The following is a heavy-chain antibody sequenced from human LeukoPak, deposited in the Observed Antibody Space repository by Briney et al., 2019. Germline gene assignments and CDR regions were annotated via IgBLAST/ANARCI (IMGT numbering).Heavy chain of an antibody. CDR2: IKSKTDGGTT. D-gene: IGHD6-19*01. CDR1: GFTFSNAW. J-gene: IGHJ6*03. CDR3: TTGKSSGEYYYYYMDV. V-gene: IGHV3-15*01. Sequence: GGSLRLSCAASGFTFSNAWMSWVRQAPGKGLEWVGRIKSKTDGGTTDYAAPVKGRFTISRDDSKNTLYLQMNSLKTEDTAVYYCTTGKSSGEYYYYYMDVWGKGTTVTVSS.